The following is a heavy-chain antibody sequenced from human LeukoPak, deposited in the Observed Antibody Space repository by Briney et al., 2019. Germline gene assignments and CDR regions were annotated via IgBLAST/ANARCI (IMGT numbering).Heavy chain of an antibody. Sequence: GRSLRLSCVASGFIFSSCAMYWVRQAPGKGLEWVAVISHDGTIEYYTDSVKGRFTISRDNSKNRLYLQMNSLRAEDTAVYYCVRDPSGSGFAFDSWGQGALVTVSS. CDR3: VRDPSGSGFAFDS. CDR1: GFIFSSCA. D-gene: IGHD1-1*01. J-gene: IGHJ4*02. V-gene: IGHV3-30*04. CDR2: ISHDGTIE.